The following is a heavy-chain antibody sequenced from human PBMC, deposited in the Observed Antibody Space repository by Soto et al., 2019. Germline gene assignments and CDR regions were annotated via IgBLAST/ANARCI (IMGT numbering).Heavy chain of an antibody. CDR1: GYTFTGYY. D-gene: IGHD6-13*01. CDR2: INPNSGGT. V-gene: IGHV1-2*02. J-gene: IGHJ4*02. Sequence: QVQLVQSGAEVKKPGASVKVSCKASGYTFTGYYMHWVRQAPGQGLEWMGWINPNSGGTNYAQKFQGRVTMTRDTSISTAYMELSRLRSDDTAVYYCAREGGPQQLVQCISYWGQGTLVTVSS. CDR3: AREGGPQQLVQCISY.